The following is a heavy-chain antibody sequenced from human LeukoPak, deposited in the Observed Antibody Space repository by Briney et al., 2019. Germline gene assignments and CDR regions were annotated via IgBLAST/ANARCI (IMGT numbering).Heavy chain of an antibody. CDR3: AKDLGHYFYYFDF. D-gene: IGHD3-10*01. V-gene: IGHV3-23*01. CDR1: GFTVSSNY. CDR2: ISGNGAGT. J-gene: IGHJ4*02. Sequence: PGGSLRLSCAASGFTVSSNYMSWVRQAPGKGLEWVSTISGNGAGTYYADSVKGRFTISRDKSKNTLYLQMNSLRAEDTAVYYCAKDLGHYFYYFDFWGQGTLVTVSS.